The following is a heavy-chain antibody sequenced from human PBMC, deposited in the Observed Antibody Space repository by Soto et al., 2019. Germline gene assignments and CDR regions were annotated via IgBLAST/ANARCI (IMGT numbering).Heavy chain of an antibody. CDR2: IWYDGSNK. CDR1: GFTFSSYG. Sequence: QVQLVESGGGVVQPGRSLRLSCAASGFTFSSYGMHWVRQAPGKGLEWVAVIWYDGSNKYYADSVKGRFTISRDNSKNTLYLQMNSLRAEDTAVYYCAREMVGADLYGMDVWCQGTTVTVSS. V-gene: IGHV3-33*01. CDR3: AREMVGADLYGMDV. D-gene: IGHD2-15*01. J-gene: IGHJ6*02.